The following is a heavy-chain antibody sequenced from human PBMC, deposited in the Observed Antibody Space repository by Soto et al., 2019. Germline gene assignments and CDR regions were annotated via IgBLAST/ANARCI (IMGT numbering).Heavy chain of an antibody. J-gene: IGHJ5*02. CDR1: GGTFSSYA. Sequence: GASVKVSCKASGGTFSSYAISWVRQAPGQGLEWMGGIIPIFGTANYAQKFQGRVTITADESTSTAYMELSSLRSEDTAVYYCARDGYGGKTWFDPWGQGTLVTVS. D-gene: IGHD4-17*01. CDR2: IIPIFGTA. CDR3: ARDGYGGKTWFDP. V-gene: IGHV1-69*13.